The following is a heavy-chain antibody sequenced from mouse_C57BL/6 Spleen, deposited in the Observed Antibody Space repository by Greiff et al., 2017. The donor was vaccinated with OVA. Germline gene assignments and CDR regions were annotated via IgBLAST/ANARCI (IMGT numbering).Heavy chain of an antibody. Sequence: VQLQQSGPELVKPGASVKISCKASGYTFTDYYMNWVKQSHGKSLEWIGDINPNNGGTSYNQKFKGKATLTVDKSSSTAYMELRSLTSEDSAVYYCARRNYGYEFAYWGQGTLVTVSA. J-gene: IGHJ3*01. V-gene: IGHV1-26*01. D-gene: IGHD2-2*01. CDR1: GYTFTDYY. CDR2: INPNNGGT. CDR3: ARRNYGYEFAY.